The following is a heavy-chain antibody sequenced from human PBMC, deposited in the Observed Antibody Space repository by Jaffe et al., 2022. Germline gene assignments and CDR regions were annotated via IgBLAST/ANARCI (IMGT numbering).Heavy chain of an antibody. J-gene: IGHJ5*02. Sequence: QVQLQESGPGLVKPSETLSLTCTVSGGSVSSGSYYWSWIRQPPGKGLEWIGYIYYSGSTNYNPSLKSRVTISVDTSKNQFSLKLSSVTAADTAVYYCAREVLGRDAHYNWFDPWGQGTLVTVSS. V-gene: IGHV4-61*01. CDR1: GGSVSSGSYY. CDR2: IYYSGST. CDR3: AREVLGRDAHYNWFDP. D-gene: IGHD3-16*01.